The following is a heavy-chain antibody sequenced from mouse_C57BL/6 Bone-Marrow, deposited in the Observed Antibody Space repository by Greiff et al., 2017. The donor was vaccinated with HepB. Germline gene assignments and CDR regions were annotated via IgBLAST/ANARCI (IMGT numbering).Heavy chain of an antibody. Sequence: QVQLKQSGAELARPGASVKLSCKASGYTFTSYGISWVKQRTGQGLEWIGEIYPRSGNTYYNEKFKGKATLTADKSSSTAYMELRSLTSEDSAVYFCARWGYSNYYAMDYWGQGTSVTVSS. CDR2: IYPRSGNT. CDR3: ARWGYSNYYAMDY. V-gene: IGHV1-81*01. J-gene: IGHJ4*01. D-gene: IGHD2-5*01. CDR1: GYTFTSYG.